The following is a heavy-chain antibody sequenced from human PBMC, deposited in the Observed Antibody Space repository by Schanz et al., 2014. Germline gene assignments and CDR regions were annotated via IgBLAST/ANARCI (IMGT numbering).Heavy chain of an antibody. CDR3: ARDRSPGSKNAFDI. J-gene: IGHJ3*02. V-gene: IGHV1-2*02. Sequence: QVQLVQSGAEVKEPGASVKVSCKASAYTFTGYYLHWVRQAPGQGLEWMGWISPNGATRYAQNFQDKVPMTRDTSSSSAYMEVTSLRLDDTAIYYCARDRSPGSKNAFDIWGPGTMVTVSS. CDR2: ISPNGAT. CDR1: AYTFTGYY. D-gene: IGHD3-10*01.